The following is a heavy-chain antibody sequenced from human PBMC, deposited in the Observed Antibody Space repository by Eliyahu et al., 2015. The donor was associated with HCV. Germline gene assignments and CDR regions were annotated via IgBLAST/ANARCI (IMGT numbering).Heavy chain of an antibody. V-gene: IGHV3-23*01. Sequence: EVQLLESGGGLVQPGGSLRLSCAASGFSFSSYVMSWVRQAPGKGLEWVSGIRGSGGRTDYADSVKGRFTISRDNSKNTLYLQTNSLRAEDTAVYYCAKSPDFWSGYDYIDYWGQGTLVTVSS. J-gene: IGHJ4*02. CDR1: GFSFSSYV. CDR2: IRGSGGRT. D-gene: IGHD3-3*01. CDR3: AKSPDFWSGYDYIDY.